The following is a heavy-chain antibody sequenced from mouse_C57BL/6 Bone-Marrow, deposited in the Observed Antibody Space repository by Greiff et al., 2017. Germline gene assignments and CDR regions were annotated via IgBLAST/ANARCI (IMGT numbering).Heavy chain of an antibody. CDR3: ARLGNGSRGVAY. V-gene: IGHV1-64*01. D-gene: IGHD1-1*01. Sequence: QVQLQQPGAELVKPGASVKLSCKASGYTFTSYWMHWVKQRPGQGLEWIGMIHPYSGSTNYNEKFKSKATLTVDKSSSTAYMQLSSLTSEDSAVYYCARLGNGSRGVAYWGQGTLVTVSA. CDR1: GYTFTSYW. J-gene: IGHJ3*01. CDR2: IHPYSGST.